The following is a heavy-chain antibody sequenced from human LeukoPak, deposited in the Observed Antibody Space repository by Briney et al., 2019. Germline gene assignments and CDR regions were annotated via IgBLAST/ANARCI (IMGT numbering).Heavy chain of an antibody. V-gene: IGHV4-34*01. Sequence: KPSETLSLTCAVYGGSFSGYYWSWIRQPPGKGLEWIGEINHSGSTNYNPSLKSRVTISVDTSKNQFSLKLSSVTAADTAVYYCARIGPLPGAYAFDIWGQGTMVTVSS. D-gene: IGHD3-10*01. J-gene: IGHJ3*02. CDR1: GGSFSGYY. CDR3: ARIGPLPGAYAFDI. CDR2: INHSGST.